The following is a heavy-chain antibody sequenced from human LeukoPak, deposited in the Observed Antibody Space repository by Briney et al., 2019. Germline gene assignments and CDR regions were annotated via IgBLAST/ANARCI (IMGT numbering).Heavy chain of an antibody. J-gene: IGHJ4*02. CDR1: GFTFSSYA. CDR2: ISYDGSNK. V-gene: IGHV3-30-3*01. CDR3: ARARRIGGSYYSLGGLDY. D-gene: IGHD1-26*01. Sequence: GGSLRLSCAASGFTFSSYAMLWVRQAPGKGLEWVAVISYDGSNKYYADSVKGRFTISRDNSKNTLYLQMNSLRAEDTAVYYCARARRIGGSYYSLGGLDYWGQGTLVTVSS.